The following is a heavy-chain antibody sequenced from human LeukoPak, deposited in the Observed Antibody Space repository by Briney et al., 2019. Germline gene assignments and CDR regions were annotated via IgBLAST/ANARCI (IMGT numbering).Heavy chain of an antibody. J-gene: IGHJ6*02. Sequence: GGSLRLSCAASGFTFSSYSMNWVRQAPGKGLEWVSSISSSSSYIYYADSVKGRFTISRDNAKNSLYLQMNSLRAEDTAMYYCARDRTAYGRHGMDVWGQGTTVTVSS. CDR2: ISSSSSYI. CDR1: GFTFSSYS. D-gene: IGHD1-14*01. V-gene: IGHV3-21*01. CDR3: ARDRTAYGRHGMDV.